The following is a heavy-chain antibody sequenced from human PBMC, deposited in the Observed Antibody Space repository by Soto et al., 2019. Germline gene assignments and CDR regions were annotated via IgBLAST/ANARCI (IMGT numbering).Heavy chain of an antibody. CDR1: GFTFRSDA. V-gene: IGHV3-23*01. CDR3: AKEPVGPDWYFDL. J-gene: IGHJ2*01. CDR2: ISGSGIST. Sequence: PGGSLRLYCAASGFTFRSDAISSVRQAPGKGLEWVSGISGSGISTHYADSVKGRFTVSRDNSKNTLYLQMNSLRAEDTAVYNCAKEPVGPDWYFDLWGRGTLVTVSS.